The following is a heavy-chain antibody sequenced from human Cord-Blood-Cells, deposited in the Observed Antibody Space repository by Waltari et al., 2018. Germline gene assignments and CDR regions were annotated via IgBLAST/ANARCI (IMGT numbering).Heavy chain of an antibody. CDR2: IYSGGST. J-gene: IGHJ3*02. CDR1: GFTVSSNY. V-gene: IGHV3-53*02. CDR3: ARDGRGDILTGYYAFDI. D-gene: IGHD3-9*01. Sequence: EVQLVETGGGLIQPGGSLRLSCAASGFTVSSNYMSWVRQAPGKGLEGVSVIYSGGSTYYADSVKGRFTISRDNSKNTLYLQMNSLRAEDTAVYYCARDGRGDILTGYYAFDIWGQGTMVTVSS.